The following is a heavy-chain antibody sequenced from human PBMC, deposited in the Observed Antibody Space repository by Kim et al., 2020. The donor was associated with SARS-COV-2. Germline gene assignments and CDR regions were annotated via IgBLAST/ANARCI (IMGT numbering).Heavy chain of an antibody. V-gene: IGHV3-23*01. D-gene: IGHD3-16*01. J-gene: IGHJ2*01. Sequence: GGSLRLSCAASGFRFSNYAMAWVRQPPGKGLEWVSTVSDGGTGTFYADSVKGRLTISRDNSRNTLYLQMNSLRAEDTAVYYCVQVSVSGGWFFDLWGRGALVTVFS. CDR2: VSDGGTGT. CDR1: GFRFSNYA. CDR3: VQVSVSGGWFFDL.